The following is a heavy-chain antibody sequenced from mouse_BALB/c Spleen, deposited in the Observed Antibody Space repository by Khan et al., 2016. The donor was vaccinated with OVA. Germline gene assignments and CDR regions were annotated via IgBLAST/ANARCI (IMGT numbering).Heavy chain of an antibody. CDR1: GYSITSGYG. J-gene: IGHJ2*01. CDR3: ARTARIKY. Sequence: EVQLQESGPGLVKPSQSLSLTCTVTGYSITSGYGWNWIRQFPGNKLEWMGYISYSGSTNYNPSLKSRISITRDTSKNQFCLQLNSLTTEDTATYYCARTARIKYWGQGTTLTVSS. CDR2: ISYSGST. D-gene: IGHD1-2*01. V-gene: IGHV3-2*02.